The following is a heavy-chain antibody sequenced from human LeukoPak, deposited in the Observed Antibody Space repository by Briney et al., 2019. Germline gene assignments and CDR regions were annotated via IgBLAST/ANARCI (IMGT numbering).Heavy chain of an antibody. J-gene: IGHJ4*02. CDR2: IYSGGST. V-gene: IGHV3-66*01. D-gene: IGHD2-15*01. Sequence: GGSLRLSCAASGFTVSSNYMSWVRQAPGKALEWVSVIYSGGSTYYADSVKGRFTISRDNSKNTLYLQMNSLRAEDTAVYYCARDSSCSGGSCETLFDYWGQGTLVTVSS. CDR1: GFTVSSNY. CDR3: ARDSSCSGGSCETLFDY.